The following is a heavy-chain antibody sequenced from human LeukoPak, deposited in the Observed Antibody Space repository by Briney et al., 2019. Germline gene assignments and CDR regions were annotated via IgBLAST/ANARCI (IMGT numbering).Heavy chain of an antibody. V-gene: IGHV4-38-2*02. CDR2: IYHSGST. J-gene: IGHJ3*02. D-gene: IGHD2-2*01. CDR1: GYSISSGYY. Sequence: KTSETLSLTCTVSGYSISSGYYWGWIRQPPGKGLEWIGSIYHSGSTYYNPSLKSRVTISVDTSKNQFSLKLSSVTAADTAVYYCARDGLYYCSSTSCGPLPFDIWGQGTMVTVSS. CDR3: ARDGLYYCSSTSCGPLPFDI.